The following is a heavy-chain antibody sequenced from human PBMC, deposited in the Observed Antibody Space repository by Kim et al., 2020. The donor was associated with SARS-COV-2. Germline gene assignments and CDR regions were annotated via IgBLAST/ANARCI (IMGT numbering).Heavy chain of an antibody. CDR3: VRFEH. V-gene: IGHV3-53*01. CDR2: TYGDDWD. J-gene: IGHJ4*02. Sequence: TYGDDWDHYSDSVKCRFTISRDNSKNTIYLQMSSLTVDDTATYYCVRFEHWSQGALVTVSS.